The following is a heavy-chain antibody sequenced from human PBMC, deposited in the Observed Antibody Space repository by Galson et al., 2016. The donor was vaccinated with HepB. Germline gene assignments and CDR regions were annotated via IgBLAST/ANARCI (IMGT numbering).Heavy chain of an antibody. CDR3: ARVVWGASIPGTHGWLDP. CDR2: ISRSGRT. V-gene: IGHV4-4*02. CDR1: GGSFNSDYW. Sequence: SETLSLTCAVSGGSFNSDYWWSWVRQPPGKGLEWIGEISRSGRTNYNPSLRGRVTISLNYSKNQFSLNLYSVTAADTAVYYCARVVWGASIPGTHGWLDPWGRGTLVTISS. J-gene: IGHJ5*02. D-gene: IGHD1-26*01.